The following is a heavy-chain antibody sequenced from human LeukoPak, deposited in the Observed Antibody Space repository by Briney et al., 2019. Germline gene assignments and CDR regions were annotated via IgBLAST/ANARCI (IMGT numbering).Heavy chain of an antibody. J-gene: IGHJ5*02. CDR3: ARDFRDIVVVPAASGYNWFDP. Sequence: GGSLRLSCAASRFTFSTYWMHWVRQAPGKGLVWVSRINSDGSSTDYADSVKGRFTISRDNAKNTLYLQMNSLRAEDTAVYYCARDFRDIVVVPAASGYNWFDPWGQGTLVTVSS. D-gene: IGHD2-2*01. V-gene: IGHV3-74*01. CDR2: INSDGSST. CDR1: RFTFSTYW.